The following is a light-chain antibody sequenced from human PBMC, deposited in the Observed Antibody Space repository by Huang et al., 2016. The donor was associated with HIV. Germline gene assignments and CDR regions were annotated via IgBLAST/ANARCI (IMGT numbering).Light chain of an antibody. V-gene: IGKV4-1*01. CDR2: WAS. Sequence: DIIMSQSPESLTVSLGERATLNCRSSQSVYASSTSKDYMAWFQQKPGQHAKLLLFWASSREVGGPYRFSGSGSGTHFTLTIANLQPEDAAIYYCQQYYSLPQTFGQGTRV. CDR1: QSVYASSTSKDY. J-gene: IGKJ1*01. CDR3: QQYYSLPQT.